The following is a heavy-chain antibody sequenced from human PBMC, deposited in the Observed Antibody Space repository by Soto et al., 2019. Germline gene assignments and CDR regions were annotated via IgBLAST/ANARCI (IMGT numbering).Heavy chain of an antibody. J-gene: IGHJ4*02. CDR1: GFDFEDYA. CDR3: AKSLYYYDSSPLDH. V-gene: IGHV3-43D*04. Sequence: GGSLRLSCAAAGFDFEDYAMHWVRQVPGKGLEWVSLTNSDGTDSYYMDSVKGRFTISRDNAKSTLYLQMDRLRPEDTALYFCAKSLYYYDSSPLDHWGQGTLVTVPS. CDR2: TNSDGTDS. D-gene: IGHD3-22*01.